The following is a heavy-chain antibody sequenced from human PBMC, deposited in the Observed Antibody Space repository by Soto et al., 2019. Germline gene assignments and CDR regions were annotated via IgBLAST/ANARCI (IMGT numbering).Heavy chain of an antibody. D-gene: IGHD2-15*01. J-gene: IGHJ4*02. V-gene: IGHV3-11*01. CDR3: ARDRRDCRSGSCRHNFFDY. Sequence: QVQLVESGGGLVNAGGSLRLSCAASGFSFTDYYMSWIRQPPGKGLEWVSYISASGTITDYADSVRGRFTISRDTAKNSLFLQTNRLRAEDTAVYYCARDRRDCRSGSCRHNFFDYWGQGILVTVSS. CDR2: ISASGTIT. CDR1: GFSFTDYY.